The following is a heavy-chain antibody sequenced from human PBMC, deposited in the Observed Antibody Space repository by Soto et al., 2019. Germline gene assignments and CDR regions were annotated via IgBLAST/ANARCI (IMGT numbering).Heavy chain of an antibody. J-gene: IGHJ4*02. CDR2: INPSGGST. CDR3: ARARIAVAGTAGIDY. CDR1: GYTFTSYY. V-gene: IGHV1-46*01. D-gene: IGHD6-19*01. Sequence: ASVKVSCKASGYTFTSYYMHWVRQAPGQGLEWMGIINPSGGSTSYAQKFQGRVTMTRDTSTSTVYMELSSLRSEDTAVYYCARARIAVAGTAGIDYWGQGTLVTVSS.